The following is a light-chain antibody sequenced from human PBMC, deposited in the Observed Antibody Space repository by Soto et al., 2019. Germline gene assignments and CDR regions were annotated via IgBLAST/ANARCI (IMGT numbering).Light chain of an antibody. V-gene: IGLV2-23*02. Sequence: QSALTQPASVSGCRGQWITISCTGTSSDVGSYNLVSWYQQHPGKAPKLMIYEVSKRPSGVSNRFSGSKSGNTASLTISGLQAEDEADYYCCSYAGGSTYVFGTGTKVTV. J-gene: IGLJ1*01. CDR2: EVS. CDR3: CSYAGGSTYV. CDR1: SSDVGSYNL.